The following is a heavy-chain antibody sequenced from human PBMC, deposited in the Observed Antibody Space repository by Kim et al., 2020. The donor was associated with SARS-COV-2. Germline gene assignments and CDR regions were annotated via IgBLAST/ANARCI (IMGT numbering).Heavy chain of an antibody. CDR3: ARDFRNTFDI. V-gene: IGHV3-72*01. J-gene: IGHJ3*02. CDR2: IRNKANSYTT. Sequence: GGSLRLSCAASGFTFSDYYIDWVRQAPGKGLEWVGRIRNKANSYTTEYLASVKGRFTISRDDLKNLVFLQMSSLKTEDTALYYCARDFRNTFDIRGQGTMVTVSS. CDR1: GFTFSDYY.